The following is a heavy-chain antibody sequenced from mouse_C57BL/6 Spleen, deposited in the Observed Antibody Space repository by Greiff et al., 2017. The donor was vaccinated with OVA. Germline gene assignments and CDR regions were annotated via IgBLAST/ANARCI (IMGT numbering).Heavy chain of an antibody. CDR1: GYTFTSYW. V-gene: IGHV1-69*01. CDR3: ARRLWYPYYAMDY. D-gene: IGHD2-1*01. CDR2: IDPSDSYT. Sequence: VQLQQPGAELVMPGASVKLSCKASGYTFTSYWMHWVKQRPGQGLEWIGEIDPSDSYTNYNQKFKGKSTLTVDKSSSTAYMQLSSLTSEDSAVYYYARRLWYPYYAMDYWGQGTSVTVSS. J-gene: IGHJ4*01.